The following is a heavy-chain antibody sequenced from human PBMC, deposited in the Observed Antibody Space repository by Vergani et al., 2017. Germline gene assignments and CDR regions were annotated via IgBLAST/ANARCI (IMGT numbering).Heavy chain of an antibody. D-gene: IGHD1-26*01. CDR3: AGIVGDTRNYYYYMDV. CDR2: INHSGST. Sequence: QVQLQQWCAGLLKPSETLSLTCAVYGGSFSGYYWSWIRQPPGKGLEWIGEINHSGSTNYNPSLKSRVTISVDTSKNQFSLKLSSVTAADTAVYYCAGIVGDTRNYYYYMDVWGKGTTVTVSS. J-gene: IGHJ6*03. CDR1: GGSFSGYY. V-gene: IGHV4-34*01.